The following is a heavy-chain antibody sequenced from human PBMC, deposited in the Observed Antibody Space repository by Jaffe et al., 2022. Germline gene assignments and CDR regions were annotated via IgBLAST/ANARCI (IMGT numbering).Heavy chain of an antibody. CDR1: GGSISSSSYY. CDR2: IYYSGST. V-gene: IGHV4-39*01. D-gene: IGHD3-10*01. CDR3: ARTGGDQLLWFRELMPGYYYYYMDV. J-gene: IGHJ6*03. Sequence: QLQLQESGPGLVKPSETLSLTCTVSGGSISSSSYYWGWIRQPPGKGLEWIGSIYYSGSTYYNPSLKSRVTISVDTSKNQFSLKLSSVTAADTAVYYCARTGGDQLLWFRELMPGYYYYYMDVWGKGTTVTVSS.